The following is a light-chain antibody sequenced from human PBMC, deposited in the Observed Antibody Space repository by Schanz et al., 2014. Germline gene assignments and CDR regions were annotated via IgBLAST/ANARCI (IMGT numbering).Light chain of an antibody. V-gene: IGKV1-5*01. CDR1: QSISSW. CDR2: DAS. J-gene: IGKJ2*01. Sequence: DIQMTQSPSILSASVGDRVTITCRASQSISSWLAWYQQKPGKAPKLLIYDASSLESGVPSRFSGSGSGTEFTLTISSLQPDDFATYYCQQCNSYPYTFGQGTKLEIK. CDR3: QQCNSYPYT.